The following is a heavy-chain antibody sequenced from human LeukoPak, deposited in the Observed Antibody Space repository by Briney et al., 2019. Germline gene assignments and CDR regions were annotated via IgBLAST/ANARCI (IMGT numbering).Heavy chain of an antibody. CDR2: TSYSGST. J-gene: IGHJ4*02. V-gene: IGHV4-61*08. D-gene: IGHD2/OR15-2a*01. Sequence: SETLSLTCTVSRGSVSSGDYYWTWIRQLPGKGLEWIGYTSYSGSTNYDSSLKSRVTISMDTSKNQISLKLSSVTAADTAVYYCAAWQNRLFDYWGQGTLVTVSS. CDR1: RGSVSSGDYY. CDR3: AAWQNRLFDY.